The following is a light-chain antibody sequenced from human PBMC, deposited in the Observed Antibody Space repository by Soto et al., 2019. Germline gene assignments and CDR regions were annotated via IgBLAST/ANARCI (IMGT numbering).Light chain of an antibody. CDR2: GNS. V-gene: IGLV1-40*01. CDR3: QSYDSSLSNVV. J-gene: IGLJ2*01. CDR1: NSHIGAGND. Sequence: QSVLTQPPSVSGAPGQRVTISCTESNSHIGAGNDVHWYQRLPGTAPKLLIYGNSNRPSEVPDRFSGSKSGTSASLAITGLQAEDEADYYCQSYDSSLSNVVFGGGTKVTVL.